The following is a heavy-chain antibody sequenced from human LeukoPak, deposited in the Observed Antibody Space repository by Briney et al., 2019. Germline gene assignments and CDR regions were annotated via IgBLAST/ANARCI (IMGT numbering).Heavy chain of an antibody. CDR1: GFTVSSNY. V-gene: IGHV3-53*01. J-gene: IGHJ4*02. Sequence: PGGSLRLSCAASGFTVSSNYMSWVRQAAGKGLEWVSVIYTGGSTYYAGSVKGRFTISRDNSKKTLYLQMNSLRAEDTAVYYCARVGSGWEFDHWGQGTLVTVSS. D-gene: IGHD6-19*01. CDR3: ARVGSGWEFDH. CDR2: IYTGGST.